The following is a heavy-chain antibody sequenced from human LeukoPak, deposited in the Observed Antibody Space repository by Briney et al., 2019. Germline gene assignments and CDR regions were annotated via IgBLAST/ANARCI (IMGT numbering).Heavy chain of an antibody. J-gene: IGHJ4*02. V-gene: IGHV3-7*01. D-gene: IGHD6-19*01. CDR3: VGDGPSGSGMDY. CDR2: IKQDGSDK. Sequence: GGSLRVSCAASGFTFSSYWMSWVRQAPGKGLEWVANIKQDGSDKNYVDSVKGRFTISRDNAKNSLYLQMNSLRVDDTAVYYCVGDGPSGSGMDYWGQGTLVTVPS. CDR1: GFTFSSYW.